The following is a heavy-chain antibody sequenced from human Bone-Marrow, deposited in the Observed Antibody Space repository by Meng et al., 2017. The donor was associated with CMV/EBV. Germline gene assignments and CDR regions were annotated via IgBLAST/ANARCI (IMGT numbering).Heavy chain of an antibody. V-gene: IGHV3-7*01. D-gene: IGHD2-8*01. J-gene: IGHJ4*02. CDR2: INQDGSEK. CDR3: ASGNPMEGKDY. Sequence: GESLKISCSASGFTFSSYWMSWVRQAPGKGLEWVANINQDGSEKYYVDSVKGRFTISRDNAKNSLYLQMNSLRAEDTAVYYCASGNPMEGKDYWGQGTLVTVSS. CDR1: GFTFSSYW.